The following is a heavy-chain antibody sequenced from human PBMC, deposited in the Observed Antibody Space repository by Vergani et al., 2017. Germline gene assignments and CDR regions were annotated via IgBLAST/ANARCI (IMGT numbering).Heavy chain of an antibody. V-gene: IGHV4-39*02. CDR1: GDSIRRGHYY. Sequence: QLQLQESGPGLVKPSETLSLICRVSGDSIRRGHYYWGFIGQPPGKGLDGIGSISSIGSPYYNPSLKSHLAFSVDTSKNLFPLRLKSVTATDTGMYYCARPVGPSAIADGYHVWGKGTMVTVS. J-gene: IGHJ3*01. CDR2: ISSIGSP. D-gene: IGHD3-10*01. CDR3: ARPVGPSAIADGYHV.